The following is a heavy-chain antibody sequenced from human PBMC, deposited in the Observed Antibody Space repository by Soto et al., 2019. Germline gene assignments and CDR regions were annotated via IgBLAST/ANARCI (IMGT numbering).Heavy chain of an antibody. CDR3: ARDKTTVTTFDY. Sequence: QVQLVESGGGVVQPGRSLRLSCAASGFTFSSYGMHWVRQAPGKGLEWVAVIWYDGSNKYYADSVKGRFTISRDNSKNTLYLQMTSLRAEDTAVYYCARDKTTVTTFDYWGQGTLVTVSS. CDR2: IWYDGSNK. D-gene: IGHD4-17*01. CDR1: GFTFSSYG. V-gene: IGHV3-33*01. J-gene: IGHJ4*02.